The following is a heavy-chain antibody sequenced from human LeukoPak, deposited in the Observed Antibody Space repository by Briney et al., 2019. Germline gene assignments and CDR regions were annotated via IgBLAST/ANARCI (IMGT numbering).Heavy chain of an antibody. CDR3: ARAMSYGLGLDV. D-gene: IGHD5-18*01. J-gene: IGHJ6*02. Sequence: GGSLRLSCAASGFTFSIYSMNWVRQAPGQGLEGVSYISSSSSTIYYADSVKGRFTISRDNAKNSLYLQMNRLRAEDTAVYYCARAMSYGLGLDVWGQGTTVTVSS. CDR1: GFTFSIYS. CDR2: ISSSSSTI. V-gene: IGHV3-48*01.